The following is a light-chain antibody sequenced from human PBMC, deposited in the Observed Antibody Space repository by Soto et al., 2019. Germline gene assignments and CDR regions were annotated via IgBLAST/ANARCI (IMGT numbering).Light chain of an antibody. V-gene: IGLV2-14*03. Sequence: QSVLTQPASVSGSPGHSITISCTGTSSDIGAYNFVSWYQQHPGKAPKLMLYDVNIRPSGVSNRFSGSKSGNTASLTISGLQAEDEADYYCTSWTTSTTMIFGGGTKVTAL. CDR3: TSWTTSTTMI. J-gene: IGLJ2*01. CDR2: DVN. CDR1: SSDIGAYNF.